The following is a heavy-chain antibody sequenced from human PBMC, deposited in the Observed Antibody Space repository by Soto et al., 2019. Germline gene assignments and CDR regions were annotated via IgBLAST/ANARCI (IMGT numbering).Heavy chain of an antibody. CDR1: GGTFSSYA. V-gene: IGHV1-69*01. J-gene: IGHJ6*02. D-gene: IGHD5-18*01. CDR3: ARAKTAMVTRYYYGMDV. CDR2: IIPIFGTA. Sequence: QVQLVQSGAEVKKPGSSVKVSCKASGGTFSSYAISWVRQAPGQGLEWMGGIIPIFGTANYAQKFQCRVTITADDSTSTAYMELSSLRSEDTAVYYYARAKTAMVTRYYYGMDVWGQGTTVSVSS.